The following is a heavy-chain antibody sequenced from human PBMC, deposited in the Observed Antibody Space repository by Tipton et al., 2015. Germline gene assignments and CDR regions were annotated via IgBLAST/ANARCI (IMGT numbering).Heavy chain of an antibody. CDR1: GGSISTRTYY. CDR3: ARGSFDI. CDR2: IYYSGST. Sequence: LRLSCSVSGGSISTRTYYWGWIRQPPGKGLEFMGTIYYSGSTYYNPSLKSRVSVSVDTSKNHFSLSLSSVTAADTAVYYCARGSFDIWGQGTLVTVSS. V-gene: IGHV4-39*01. J-gene: IGHJ3*02.